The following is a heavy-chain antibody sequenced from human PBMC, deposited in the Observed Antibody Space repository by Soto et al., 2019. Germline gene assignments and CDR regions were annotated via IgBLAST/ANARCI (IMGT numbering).Heavy chain of an antibody. J-gene: IGHJ4*02. CDR1: GGSFSDHY. CDR3: ARGIFMKVGDQTDSPDKYYFDS. CDR2: VNHCGST. D-gene: IGHD1-26*01. V-gene: IGHV4-34*01. Sequence: QVQLQQWGAGLLKPSETLSLTCAVYGGSFSDHYWSWIRQPPGKGLERVGEVNHCGSTNYNPSLKSRVTISADTSKNQFSLKLRSVTAADTAVYYCARGIFMKVGDQTDSPDKYYFDSWGRGTLVPVSS.